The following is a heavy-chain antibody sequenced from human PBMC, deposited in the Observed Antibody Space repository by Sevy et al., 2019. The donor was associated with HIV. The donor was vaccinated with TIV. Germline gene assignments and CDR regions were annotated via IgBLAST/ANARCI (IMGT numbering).Heavy chain of an antibody. Sequence: GGSLRLSCAASGFTFSSYWMSWVRQAPGKGLEWVANIKQDGSEKYYVDTVKGGFTISRDNAKNSLYLQMNSLRAEDTAVYYCVRIRGIMITFGGVIHDAFDIWGQGTMVTVSS. V-gene: IGHV3-7*03. CDR2: IKQDGSEK. D-gene: IGHD3-16*02. CDR1: GFTFSSYW. CDR3: VRIRGIMITFGGVIHDAFDI. J-gene: IGHJ3*02.